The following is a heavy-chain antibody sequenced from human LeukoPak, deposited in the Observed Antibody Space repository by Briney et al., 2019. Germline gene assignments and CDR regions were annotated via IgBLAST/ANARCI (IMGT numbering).Heavy chain of an antibody. D-gene: IGHD6-13*01. CDR1: GYIFTDYW. CDR3: ATPYSSSWP. J-gene: IGHJ5*02. CDR2: IYPGDSDT. V-gene: IGHV5-51*01. Sequence: GESLKISCKGSGYIFTDYWIGWVRQMPGKGLEWMGIIYPGDSDTKYSPSFQGQVTISADRSINTAYLQWSSLRASDTAIYYCATPYSSSWPWGQGTLVTVSS.